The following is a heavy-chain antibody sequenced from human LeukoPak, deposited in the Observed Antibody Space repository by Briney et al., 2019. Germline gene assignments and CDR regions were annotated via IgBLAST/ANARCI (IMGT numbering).Heavy chain of an antibody. D-gene: IGHD3-16*01. CDR1: GFTFSSYW. V-gene: IGHV3-74*01. Sequence: GGSLRLSCAASGFTFSSYWMHWVRQAPGKGLVWVSRIKTDGSSTSYADSVKGRFTISRDNAKNTLYLQMNSLRAEDTAVYYCARGAGGGLDIWGQGTMVTVSS. CDR3: ARGAGGGLDI. J-gene: IGHJ3*02. CDR2: IKTDGSST.